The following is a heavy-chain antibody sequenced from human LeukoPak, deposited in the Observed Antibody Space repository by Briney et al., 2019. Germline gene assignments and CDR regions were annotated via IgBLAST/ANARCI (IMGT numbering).Heavy chain of an antibody. CDR2: INADESDS. CDR3: ARGGFYHSGSFDY. CDR1: GFTFMNHW. J-gene: IGHJ4*02. V-gene: IGHV3-74*01. Sequence: GGSLRLSCAASGFTFMNHWMHWVRQAPGKGLVWVSRINADESDSSYADSVKGRFTISRDNAKNTLYLQMDSLRADDTAVYYCARGGFYHSGSFDYWGQGTLVTVSS. D-gene: IGHD3-10*01.